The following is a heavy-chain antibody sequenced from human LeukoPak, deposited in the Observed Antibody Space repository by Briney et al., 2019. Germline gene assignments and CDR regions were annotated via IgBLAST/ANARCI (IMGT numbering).Heavy chain of an antibody. J-gene: IGHJ3*02. CDR3: ARDRRNGGNTNAFDI. D-gene: IGHD4-23*01. CDR1: GGTFSSYA. V-gene: IGHV1-69*13. CDR2: IIPIFGTA. Sequence: SVKVSCKASGGTFSSYAISWVRQAPGQGLEWMGGIIPIFGTANYAQKFQGRVTITADESTSTAYMELSSLRSEDTAVYYCARDRRNGGNTNAFDIWGQGTMVTVSS.